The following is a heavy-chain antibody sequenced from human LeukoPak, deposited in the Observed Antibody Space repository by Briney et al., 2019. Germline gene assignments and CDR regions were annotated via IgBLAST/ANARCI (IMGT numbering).Heavy chain of an antibody. V-gene: IGHV4-4*07. CDR2: IYSSGTT. D-gene: IGHD3-16*01. Sequence: SETLSLTCTVSGGSISSYYWGWVRQPAGKGLEWIGRIYSSGTTNYNPSLKSRLTMSIDTSKNQFSLILSSVTAADTAVYYCAGGRIGENVDSWGQGTLVTVSS. CDR3: AGGRIGENVDS. CDR1: GGSISSYY. J-gene: IGHJ4*02.